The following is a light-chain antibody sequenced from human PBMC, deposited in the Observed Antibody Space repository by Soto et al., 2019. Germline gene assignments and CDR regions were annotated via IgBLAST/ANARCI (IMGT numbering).Light chain of an antibody. V-gene: IGLV2-8*01. CDR3: SSYAGITPYV. J-gene: IGLJ1*01. CDR1: SSDVGGYTY. Sequence: SVLSPPPSASGSPGQSVTISCTVTSSDVGGYTYVSWYQQHPGKAPKLMIYEVSKRPSGVPDRFSGSKSGNTASLTVSGLQAEDEADYYCSSYAGITPYVFGTGTKVTVL. CDR2: EVS.